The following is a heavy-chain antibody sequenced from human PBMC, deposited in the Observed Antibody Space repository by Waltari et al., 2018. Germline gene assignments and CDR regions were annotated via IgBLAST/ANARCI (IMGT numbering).Heavy chain of an antibody. Sequence: EVKLVESGGGLVHTGGSLRLSCAASGFTVSSTHMSWVRQAPGKGPGLVSLMYPAGSAYNADSVEGRFTMSRDISNNMVHLQMNRLRLEDSATYYCATARDEHTAMVYFDNWGQGTLVSVSS. V-gene: IGHV3-66*02. CDR1: GFTVSSTH. CDR2: MYPAGSA. CDR3: ATARDEHTAMVYFDN. J-gene: IGHJ4*02. D-gene: IGHD5-18*01.